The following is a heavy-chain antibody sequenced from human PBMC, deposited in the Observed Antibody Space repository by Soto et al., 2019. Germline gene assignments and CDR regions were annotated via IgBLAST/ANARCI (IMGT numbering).Heavy chain of an antibody. V-gene: IGHV6-1*01. CDR3: ARAICSGGSCYTDGPFDI. CDR2: TYYRSKWYN. D-gene: IGHD2-15*01. Sequence: SQTLSLTCVISGDSVSSNSAAWNWIRQSPSRGLEWLGRTYYRSKWYNDYAVSVKSRITINSDTSKNQFSLQLNSVTPEDTAVYYCARAICSGGSCYTDGPFDIWGQGTMVTVSS. CDR1: GDSVSSNSAA. J-gene: IGHJ3*02.